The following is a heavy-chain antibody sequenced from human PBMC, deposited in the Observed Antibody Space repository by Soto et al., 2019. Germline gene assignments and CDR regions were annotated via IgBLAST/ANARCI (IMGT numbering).Heavy chain of an antibody. V-gene: IGHV4-61*05. CDR1: GGSIDRSNYY. CDR3: ARGRSKFDP. D-gene: IGHD1-26*01. J-gene: IGHJ5*02. Sequence: SETLSLTCTVSGGSIDRSNYYWDWIRQPPGKGLEWIGYIYYSGSTNYNPSLKSRVTISVDTSKNQFSLKLSSVTAADTAVYYCARGRSKFDPWGQGTLVTVSS. CDR2: IYYSGST.